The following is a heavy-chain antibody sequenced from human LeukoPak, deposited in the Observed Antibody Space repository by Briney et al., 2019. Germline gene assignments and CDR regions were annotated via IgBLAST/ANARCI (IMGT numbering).Heavy chain of an antibody. Sequence: GRSLRLSCAASGFTFDDYAMHWVRQAPGKGLEWVSGISWNSGSIGYADSVKGRFTISRDNAKNSLYLQMNSLRAEDTALYYCAKDKFPRLEWLLSYFDYWGQGTLVTVSS. J-gene: IGHJ4*02. CDR3: AKDKFPRLEWLLSYFDY. CDR1: GFTFDDYA. V-gene: IGHV3-9*01. CDR2: ISWNSGSI. D-gene: IGHD3-3*01.